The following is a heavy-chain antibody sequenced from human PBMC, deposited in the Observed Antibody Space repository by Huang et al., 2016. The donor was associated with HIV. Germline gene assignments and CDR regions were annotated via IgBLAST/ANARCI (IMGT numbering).Heavy chain of an antibody. CDR2: SRQDGSEK. Sequence: LVESGGGLVRPGGYLRLSCAGSTVTFSAYWMTWVRQLTGQGLEGVAISRQDGSEKHYVYSVEGRFNISRDNGKKLLFLEMRSLGVDDTAVYFCATKADAMDVWGQGTTVIVSS. D-gene: IGHD2-8*01. V-gene: IGHV3-7*01. CDR1: TVTFSAYW. J-gene: IGHJ6*02. CDR3: ATKADAMDV.